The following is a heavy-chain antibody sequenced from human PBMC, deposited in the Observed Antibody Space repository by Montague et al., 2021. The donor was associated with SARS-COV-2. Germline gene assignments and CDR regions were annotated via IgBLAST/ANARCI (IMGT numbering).Heavy chain of an antibody. V-gene: IGHV3-7*01. J-gene: IGHJ6*02. D-gene: IGHD4-23*01. CDR3: AKNGGAHGLDV. CDR1: GFTFSNIW. CDR2: IKPDESEK. Sequence: SLRLSLAASGFTFSNIWMSWVRQAPGKGLEWVANIKPDESEKNYVDSAKGRFSISRDNAKNSLYLQMDNLRAEDTAIYYCAKNGGAHGLDVWGQGTSVSVSS.